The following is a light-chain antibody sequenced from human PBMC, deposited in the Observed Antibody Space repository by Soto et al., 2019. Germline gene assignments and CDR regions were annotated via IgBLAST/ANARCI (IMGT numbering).Light chain of an antibody. CDR2: DAS. CDR3: QXXNNWPPGRT. Sequence: EIVITQSPVTLSLSPGERATLSCRASESVSSNLAWYQQKPGQAPRLLIYDASTRATGIPARFSGSGSGTXXXXXXXSXXXXXXXVXYXQXXNNWPPGRTFGQGTKVEIK. J-gene: IGKJ1*01. CDR1: ESVSSN. V-gene: IGKV3-15*01.